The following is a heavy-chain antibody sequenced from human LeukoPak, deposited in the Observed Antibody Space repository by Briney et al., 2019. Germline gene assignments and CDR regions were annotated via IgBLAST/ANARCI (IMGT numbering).Heavy chain of an antibody. J-gene: IGHJ4*02. CDR3: ARMRGSSTSCYRD. V-gene: IGHV3-23*01. CDR1: GFTFSTYA. D-gene: IGHD2-2*01. Sequence: GGSLRLSCGASGFTFSTYAMSWVRQAPGKGLELVSTISGSGGSTHYADSVKGRFTISRDNAKNSLYLQMNSLRAEDTAVYYCARMRGSSTSCYRDWGQGTLVTVSS. CDR2: ISGSGGST.